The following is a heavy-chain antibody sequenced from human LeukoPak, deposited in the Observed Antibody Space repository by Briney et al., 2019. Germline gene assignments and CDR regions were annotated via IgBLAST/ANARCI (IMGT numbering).Heavy chain of an antibody. J-gene: IGHJ4*02. D-gene: IGHD4-17*01. CDR3: ATEIVGYGDVHYFDS. Sequence: ASVTVSCKVSGYTLTEISMHWVRQAPGQGLEWMGGFNPEDVETIYARSFQGRLTVTEDTSTDTAYMELSSLRAEDTAMYYCATEIVGYGDVHYFDSWGQGTLVTVSS. V-gene: IGHV1-24*01. CDR1: GYTLTEIS. CDR2: FNPEDVET.